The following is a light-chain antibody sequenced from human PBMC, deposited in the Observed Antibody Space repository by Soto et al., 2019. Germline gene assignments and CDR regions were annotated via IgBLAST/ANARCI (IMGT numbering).Light chain of an antibody. CDR2: GAS. J-gene: IGKJ1*01. V-gene: IGKV3-20*01. Sequence: EMVLTQSPGTLSLSPGERATLSCRASQSVSSSYLAWYQQKPGQAPRLLIYGASSRATGIPDRFSGSGSGTDFTLTISRLEPEDFAVYYCQQYVSSVWTFGQGTKVDIK. CDR1: QSVSSSY. CDR3: QQYVSSVWT.